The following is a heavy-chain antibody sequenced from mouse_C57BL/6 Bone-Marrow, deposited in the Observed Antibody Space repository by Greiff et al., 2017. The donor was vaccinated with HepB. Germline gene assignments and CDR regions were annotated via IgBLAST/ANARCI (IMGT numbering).Heavy chain of an antibody. CDR2: SRNKANDYTT. CDR1: GFTFSDFY. Sequence: EVHLVESGGGLVQSGRSLRLSCATSGFTFSDFYMEWVRQAPGKGLEWIAASRNKANDYTTEYSASVKGRFIVSRDTSQSILYLQMNALRAEDTAIYYCARDAGFAYWGQGTLVTVSA. CDR3: ARDAGFAY. V-gene: IGHV7-1*01. J-gene: IGHJ3*01.